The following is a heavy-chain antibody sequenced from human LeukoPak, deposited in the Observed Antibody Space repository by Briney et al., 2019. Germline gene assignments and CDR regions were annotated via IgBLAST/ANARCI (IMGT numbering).Heavy chain of an antibody. J-gene: IGHJ4*02. CDR2: ISSSSSYI. V-gene: IGHV3-21*04. CDR3: AKESSTVTTFDY. CDR1: GFTFSSYA. D-gene: IGHD4-17*01. Sequence: GGSLRLSCAASGFTFSSYAMSWVRQAPGKGLEWVSSISSSSSYIYYADSVKGRFTISRDNAKNSLYLQMNSLRAEDTAVYYCAKESSTVTTFDYWGQGTLVTVSS.